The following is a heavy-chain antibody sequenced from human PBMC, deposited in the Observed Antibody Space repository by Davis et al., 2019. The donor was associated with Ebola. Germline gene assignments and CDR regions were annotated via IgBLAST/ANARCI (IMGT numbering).Heavy chain of an antibody. J-gene: IGHJ4*02. D-gene: IGHD5-18*01. CDR2: ISGSGGST. CDR3: ARLPYSYGHVYGDLRPNSDY. V-gene: IGHV3-23*01. CDR1: GFTFSSYA. Sequence: GGSLRLSCAASGFTFSSYAMSWVRQAPGKGLEWVSAISGSGGSTYYADSVKGRFTISRDNSKNTLYLQMNSLRAEDTAVYYCARLPYSYGHVYGDLRPNSDYWGQGTLVTVSS.